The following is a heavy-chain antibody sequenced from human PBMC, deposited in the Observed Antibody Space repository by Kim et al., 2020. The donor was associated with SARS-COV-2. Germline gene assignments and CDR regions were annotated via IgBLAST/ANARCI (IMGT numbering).Heavy chain of an antibody. CDR1: GYTLTELS. CDR2: FDPEDGET. Sequence: ASVKVSCKVSGYTLTELSMHWVRQAPGKGLEWMGGFDPEDGETIYAQKFQGRVTITEDTSTDRAYMELSSLRSEDTAVYYCAIPSPMVRGVIRDYYGMDVWGQGTTVTVSS. V-gene: IGHV1-24*01. J-gene: IGHJ6*02. D-gene: IGHD3-10*01. CDR3: AIPSPMVRGVIRDYYGMDV.